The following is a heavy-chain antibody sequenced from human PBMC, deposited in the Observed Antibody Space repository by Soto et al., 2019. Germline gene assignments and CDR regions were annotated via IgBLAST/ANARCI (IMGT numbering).Heavy chain of an antibody. J-gene: IGHJ5*02. CDR1: VDSIYICGYY. Sequence: SEALSRPCTVSVDSIYICGYYWTWIRQHPGKGLEWIGYIYHTGKTYSNPSLESRVTMSVDTSKNQFSLKLASVTAADTAVYYCARDGSSTANWIDPWGQGTLVTSPQ. D-gene: IGHD2-2*01. V-gene: IGHV4-31*03. CDR3: ARDGSSTANWIDP. CDR2: IYHTGKT.